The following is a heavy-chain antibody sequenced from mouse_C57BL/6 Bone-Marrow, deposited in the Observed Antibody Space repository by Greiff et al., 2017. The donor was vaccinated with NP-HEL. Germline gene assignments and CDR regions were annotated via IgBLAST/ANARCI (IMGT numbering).Heavy chain of an antibody. V-gene: IGHV14-2*01. CDR2: IDPEDGET. CDR3: ARYFYYYGSSYDYFDY. J-gene: IGHJ2*01. D-gene: IGHD1-1*01. Sequence: DVKLVESGAELVKPGASVKLSCTASGFNIKDYYMHWVKQRTEQGLEWIGRIDPEDGETKYAPKFQGKATITADTSSNPAYLQLSSLTSEDTAVYYCARYFYYYGSSYDYFDYWGQGTTLTVSS. CDR1: GFNIKDYY.